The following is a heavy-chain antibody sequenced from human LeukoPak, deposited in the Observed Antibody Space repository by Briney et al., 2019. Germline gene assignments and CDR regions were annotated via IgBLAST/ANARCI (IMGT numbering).Heavy chain of an antibody. J-gene: IGHJ6*02. CDR1: GFTFSSYA. Sequence: GGSLRLSCAASGFTFSSYAMSWVRQAPGKGLEWVSVIYSGGSTYYADSVKGRFTISRDNSKNTLYLQMNSLRAEDTAVYYCVRGWAYYGMDVWGQGTTVTVSS. V-gene: IGHV3-53*01. D-gene: IGHD5-24*01. CDR3: VRGWAYYGMDV. CDR2: IYSGGST.